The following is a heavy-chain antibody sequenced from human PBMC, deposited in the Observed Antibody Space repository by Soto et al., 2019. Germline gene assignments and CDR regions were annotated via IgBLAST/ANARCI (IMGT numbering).Heavy chain of an antibody. CDR1: GFTFSSYA. Sequence: GGSLRLSCAASGFTFSSYAMSWVRQAPGKGLEWVSAISGSGGSTYYADSVKGRFTISRDNSKNTLYLQMNSLRAEDTAVYYCAKDIPYSSSWYPIGAFDIWGQGTMVTVS. D-gene: IGHD6-13*01. J-gene: IGHJ3*02. CDR3: AKDIPYSSSWYPIGAFDI. CDR2: ISGSGGST. V-gene: IGHV3-23*01.